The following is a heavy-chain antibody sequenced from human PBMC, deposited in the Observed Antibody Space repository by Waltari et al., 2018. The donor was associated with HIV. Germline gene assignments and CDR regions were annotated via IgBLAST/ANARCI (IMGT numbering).Heavy chain of an antibody. CDR1: GFTFSQYW. D-gene: IGHD1-26*01. V-gene: IGHV3-7*01. Sequence: EVQLVETGGALVQPGGSLRVSCVASGFTFSQYWMTWVRRAPGKGLEWVANIKQDGNEKNYLDSVKGRFTISRDNAKNSLYLQMNNLRDEDSATYYCARAYSGTYRIGDYWGQGTLVTVSS. J-gene: IGHJ4*02. CDR3: ARAYSGTYRIGDY. CDR2: IKQDGNEK.